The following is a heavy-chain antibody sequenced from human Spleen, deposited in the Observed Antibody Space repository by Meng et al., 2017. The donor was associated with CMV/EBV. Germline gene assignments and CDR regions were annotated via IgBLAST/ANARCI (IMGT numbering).Heavy chain of an antibody. CDR2: INGSGETT. CDR1: GFTFSTYA. V-gene: IGHV3-23*01. CDR3: AKVPFSGSYLYFDY. Sequence: GGSLRLSCEGSGFTFSTYAMTWVRQASGKGLEWVSTINGSGETTYYADSVKGRFTISRDNSKNKVFLQMNSLRADDTAVYYCAKVPFSGSYLYFDYWGQGTLVTVSS. D-gene: IGHD1-26*01. J-gene: IGHJ4*02.